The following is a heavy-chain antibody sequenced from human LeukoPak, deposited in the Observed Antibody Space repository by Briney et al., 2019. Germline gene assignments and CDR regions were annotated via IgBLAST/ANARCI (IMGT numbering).Heavy chain of an antibody. CDR3: ARTYYYGSGSLNWFDP. Sequence: SQTLSLTCTVSGGSISSGDYYWSWIRQPPGKGLEWIGYIYYSGSTYYNPSLKSQVTISVDTSKNQFSLKLSSVTAADTAVYYCARTYYYGSGSLNWFDPWGQGTLVTVSS. CDR2: IYYSGST. CDR1: GGSISSGDYY. D-gene: IGHD3-10*01. V-gene: IGHV4-30-4*01. J-gene: IGHJ5*02.